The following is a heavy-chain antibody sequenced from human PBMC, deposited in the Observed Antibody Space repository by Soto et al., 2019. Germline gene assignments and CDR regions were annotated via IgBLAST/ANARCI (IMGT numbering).Heavy chain of an antibody. CDR1: GGSMTISTW. CDR3: ARSEATGLDY. CDR2: ANHSGRT. Sequence: QLQLQESGPGLVNPWGTLSLTCTASGGSMTISTWGNWSRHSPGKGREGIGEANHSGRTNYNPSLKSRVTISVDKSKNHFSLKLSSVTAADTAVYYCARSEATGLDYWGQGTLVTVSS. D-gene: IGHD1-26*01. J-gene: IGHJ4*02. V-gene: IGHV4-4*02.